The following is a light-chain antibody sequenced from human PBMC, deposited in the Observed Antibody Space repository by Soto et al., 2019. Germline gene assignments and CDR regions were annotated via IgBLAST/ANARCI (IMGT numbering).Light chain of an antibody. J-gene: IGLJ3*02. CDR3: SSYAGSSTLV. CDR1: TSNIGAPYD. Sequence: QSVLTQPPSVSGAPGQRVSISCTGSTSNIGAPYDVHWYQHLPGTAPKLLIYGDNNRPSGVPDRFSGSKSGNTASLTISGLQADDEADYYCSSYAGSSTLVFGGGTKLTVL. V-gene: IGLV1-40*01. CDR2: GDN.